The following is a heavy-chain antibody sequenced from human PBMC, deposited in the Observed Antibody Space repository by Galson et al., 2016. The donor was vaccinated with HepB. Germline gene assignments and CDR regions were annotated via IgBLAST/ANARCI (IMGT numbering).Heavy chain of an antibody. D-gene: IGHD5/OR15-5a*01. Sequence: SLRLSCAASGFTFEDHGMHCVRQAPGKGLEWVSGITWDSAPLGYADSVKGRFTISRDNAANSLYLEMTSLRVEDTALYFCAKDRQSGSTIRFFDHWAQGILVAVSS. J-gene: IGHJ4*02. CDR1: GFTFEDHG. CDR2: ITWDSAPL. V-gene: IGHV3-9*01. CDR3: AKDRQSGSTIRFFDH.